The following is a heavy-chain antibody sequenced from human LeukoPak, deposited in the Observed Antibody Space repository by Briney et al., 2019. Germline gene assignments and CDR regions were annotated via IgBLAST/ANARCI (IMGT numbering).Heavy chain of an antibody. CDR3: ATSGGPLNWFDP. CDR1: GGSFSGYY. V-gene: IGHV4-34*01. CDR2: INHSGST. J-gene: IGHJ5*02. Sequence: SETLSLTCAVYGGSFSGYYWGWTRQPPGKGLEWIGEINHSGSTNYNPSLKSRVTISIDTSKNQFSLKLSSVTAADTAVYYCATSGGPLNWFDPWGQGTLVTVSS.